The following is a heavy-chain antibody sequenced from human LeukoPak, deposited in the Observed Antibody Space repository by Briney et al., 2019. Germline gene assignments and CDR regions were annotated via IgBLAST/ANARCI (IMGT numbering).Heavy chain of an antibody. CDR3: ARGSRASAAAVPLGFDY. J-gene: IGHJ4*02. D-gene: IGHD6-13*01. V-gene: IGHV4-34*01. Sequence: SETLSLTCAVYGGSFSGYYWSWIRQPPGKGLEWIGEINHSGSTNYNPSLKSRVTISVDTSKNQFSLKLSSVTAADTAVYYCARGSRASAAAVPLGFDYWGQGTLVTVSS. CDR2: INHSGST. CDR1: GGSFSGYY.